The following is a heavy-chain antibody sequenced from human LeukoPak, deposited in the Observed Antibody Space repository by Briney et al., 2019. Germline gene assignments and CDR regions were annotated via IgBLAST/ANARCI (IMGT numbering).Heavy chain of an antibody. D-gene: IGHD6-6*01. Sequence: GESLKISCKGSGYSFTSYWIAWVRQMPGKGLELMGIIYPGDSDTRYSPSFQGQVPISADKSNSTAYLQWSSLKASDTATYYCARHGVTGSSSSPNDYWGQGTLVTVSS. V-gene: IGHV5-51*01. CDR3: ARHGVTGSSSSPNDY. CDR2: IYPGDSDT. CDR1: GYSFTSYW. J-gene: IGHJ4*02.